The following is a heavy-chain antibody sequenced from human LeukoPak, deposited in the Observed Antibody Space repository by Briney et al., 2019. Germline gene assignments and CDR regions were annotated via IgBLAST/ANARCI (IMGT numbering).Heavy chain of an antibody. CDR3: ARDGQQLAPYGMDV. J-gene: IGHJ6*02. Sequence: HTGGSLRLSCAASGFTFSNHAMHWVRQAPGKGLEWVAQIWYDGSNKYYADSVKGRFTISRDNSKNTLYLQMNSLRAEDTAVYSCARDGQQLAPYGMDVWGQGTTVTVS. D-gene: IGHD6-13*01. CDR2: IWYDGSNK. V-gene: IGHV3-33*01. CDR1: GFTFSNHA.